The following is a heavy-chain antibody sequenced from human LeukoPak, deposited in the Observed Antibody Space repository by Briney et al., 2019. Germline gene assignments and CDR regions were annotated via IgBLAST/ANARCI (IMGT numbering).Heavy chain of an antibody. CDR1: GYTFTDYY. V-gene: IGHV1-69-2*01. D-gene: IGHD6-13*01. CDR3: ATSIKYSSSWYLGAFDI. J-gene: IGHJ3*02. CDR2: VDPEDGET. Sequence: ASVKVSCKASGYTFTDYYMHWAQQAPGKGLEWMGLVDPEDGETIYAEKFQGRVTITADTSTDTAYMELSSLRSEDTAVYYCATSIKYSSSWYLGAFDIWGQGTMVTVSS.